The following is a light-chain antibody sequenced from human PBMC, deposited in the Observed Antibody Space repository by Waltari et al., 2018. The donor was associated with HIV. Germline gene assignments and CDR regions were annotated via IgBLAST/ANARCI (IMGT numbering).Light chain of an antibody. CDR3: ASWDDRLNGHV. CDR2: RND. V-gene: IGLV1-47*01. CDR1: TTTIVCNF. Sequence: QSGLPQPPSVSGPPGQRLTVPCSGNTTTIVCNFAFWYRQRPGTATSLLIYRNDQRPSGVAGRFSGSRSGASASLVILGLRVEDEADYYCASWDDRLNGHVFGAGTTVSV. J-gene: IGLJ1*01.